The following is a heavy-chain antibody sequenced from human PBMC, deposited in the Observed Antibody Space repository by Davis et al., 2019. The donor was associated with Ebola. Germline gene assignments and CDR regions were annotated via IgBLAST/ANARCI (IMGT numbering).Heavy chain of an antibody. Sequence: ASVKVSCKSSGYTFSTYYIHWVRQAPGQGLEWMGWINPNSGGTNYAQKFQGWVTMTRDTSISTAYMELSRLRSDDTAVYYCARDLGGWFDPWGKGTLVTVSS. CDR3: ARDLGGWFDP. CDR2: INPNSGGT. J-gene: IGHJ5*02. CDR1: GYTFSTYY. V-gene: IGHV1-2*04.